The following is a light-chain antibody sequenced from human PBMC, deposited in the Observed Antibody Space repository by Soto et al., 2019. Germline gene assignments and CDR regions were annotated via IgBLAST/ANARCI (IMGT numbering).Light chain of an antibody. Sequence: EIVMTQSPGTLSVSPGERATLSCRASQSVNSKLAWYQQKPGQAPRLLMYDPSTMANGIPARFSGSGSGTDFTLTISTLQSEDFALDYCQQYKNWPITFGKGTRLEVK. CDR2: DPS. J-gene: IGKJ5*01. V-gene: IGKV3-15*01. CDR3: QQYKNWPIT. CDR1: QSVNSK.